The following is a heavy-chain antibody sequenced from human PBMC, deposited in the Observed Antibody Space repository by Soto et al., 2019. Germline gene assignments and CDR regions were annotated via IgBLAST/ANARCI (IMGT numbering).Heavy chain of an antibody. CDR2: MNPNSGNT. D-gene: IGHD3-10*01. J-gene: IGHJ4*02. Sequence: ASLKASCKASGYTFTSYDINWVRQATGQGLEWMGWMNPNSGNTGYAQKFQGRVTMTRNTSISTAYMELSSLRSEDTAVYYCARVSTMVRGVPHYWGQGTLVTVSS. CDR3: ARVSTMVRGVPHY. CDR1: GYTFTSYD. V-gene: IGHV1-8*01.